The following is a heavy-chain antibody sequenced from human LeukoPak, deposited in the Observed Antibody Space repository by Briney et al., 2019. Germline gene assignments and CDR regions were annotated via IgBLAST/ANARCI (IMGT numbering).Heavy chain of an antibody. CDR2: INPNSGGT. V-gene: IGHV1-2*02. Sequence: ASVTVSCKASGYTFTGYYMHWVRQAPGQGLEWMGWINPNSGGTNYAQKFQGRVTMTRDTSISTAYMELSRLRSDDTAVYYCASGGRHSSSWYPVNYWGQGTLVTVSS. D-gene: IGHD6-13*01. J-gene: IGHJ4*02. CDR1: GYTFTGYY. CDR3: ASGGRHSSSWYPVNY.